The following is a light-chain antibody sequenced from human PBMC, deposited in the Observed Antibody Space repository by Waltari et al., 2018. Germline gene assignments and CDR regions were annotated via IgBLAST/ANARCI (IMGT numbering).Light chain of an antibody. CDR2: NGA. J-gene: IGKJ1*01. CDR1: QSSSTN. CDR3: QQYDDWPAT. Sequence: TLSCRASQSSSTNVAWYQHKPGQAPRLLIYNGATRHTGIPATFSGSGSGTEFTLTISSLQPEDFAVYFCQQYDDWPATFGQGTKVDI. V-gene: IGKV3-15*01.